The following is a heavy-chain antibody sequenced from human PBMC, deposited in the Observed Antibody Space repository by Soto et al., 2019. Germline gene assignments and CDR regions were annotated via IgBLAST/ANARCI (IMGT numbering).Heavy chain of an antibody. J-gene: IGHJ4*02. V-gene: IGHV4-34*01. CDR1: GGSFSGYY. D-gene: IGHD3-10*01. Sequence: SETLSLTCAVYGGSFSGYYWSWIRQPPGKGLEWIGEINHSGSTNYNPSLKSRVTISVDTSKNQFSLKLSSVTAADTAVYYCARVAHTITMVRGPLGYWGQGTLVT. CDR2: INHSGST. CDR3: ARVAHTITMVRGPLGY.